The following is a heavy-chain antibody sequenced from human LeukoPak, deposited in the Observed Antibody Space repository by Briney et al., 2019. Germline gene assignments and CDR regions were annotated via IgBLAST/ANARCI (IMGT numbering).Heavy chain of an antibody. D-gene: IGHD3-10*01. CDR1: GFTFSSYS. Sequence: GGSLRLSCAASGFTFSSYSMNWVRQAPGKGLEWVSSISSSSSYIYYADSVKGRFTISRDNAKNSLYLQMNSLRAEDTAAYYCARDRGFGELFFDYWGQGTLVTVSS. V-gene: IGHV3-21*01. J-gene: IGHJ4*02. CDR3: ARDRGFGELFFDY. CDR2: ISSSSSYI.